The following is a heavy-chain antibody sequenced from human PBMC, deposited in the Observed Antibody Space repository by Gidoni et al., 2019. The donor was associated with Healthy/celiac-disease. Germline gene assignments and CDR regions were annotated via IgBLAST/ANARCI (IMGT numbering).Heavy chain of an antibody. J-gene: IGHJ5*02. CDR2: MSSSRSYI. CDR3: ARGRGGSYIYNWFDP. V-gene: IGHV3-21*01. D-gene: IGHD2-15*01. Sequence: EVQLVESGGGLVKPGGSLSLACAASGFTFSGYSMNWVRQAPGKGLEWVSSMSSSRSYIYYADSVKGRFTISRDHAKNSLYLRMNSLRAEDTAVYYCARGRGGSYIYNWFDPWGQGTLVTVSS. CDR1: GFTFSGYS.